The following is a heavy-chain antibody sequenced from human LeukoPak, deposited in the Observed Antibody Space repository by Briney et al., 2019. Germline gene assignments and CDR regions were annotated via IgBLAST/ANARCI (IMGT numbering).Heavy chain of an antibody. CDR3: ARQVRGYSYGGDWFDP. Sequence: GESLKISCKGSGYSFTSYWIGWVRQMPGKGLEWMGIIYPGDSDTRYSPSFQGQVTISADKSISTAYLQWSSLKASDTAMDYCARQVRGYSYGGDWFDPWGQGTLVTVSS. J-gene: IGHJ5*02. V-gene: IGHV5-51*01. D-gene: IGHD5-18*01. CDR1: GYSFTSYW. CDR2: IYPGDSDT.